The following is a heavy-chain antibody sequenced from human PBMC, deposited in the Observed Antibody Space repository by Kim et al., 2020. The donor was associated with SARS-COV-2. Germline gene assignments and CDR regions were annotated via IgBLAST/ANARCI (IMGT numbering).Heavy chain of an antibody. D-gene: IGHD2-2*01. V-gene: IGHV4-34*01. CDR3: ARGLKSFPSTTNWFDP. Sequence: LKGRVTISVDTSKNQFSLKLSSVTTADTAVYYCARGLKSFPSTTNWFDPWGQGTLVTVSS. J-gene: IGHJ5*02.